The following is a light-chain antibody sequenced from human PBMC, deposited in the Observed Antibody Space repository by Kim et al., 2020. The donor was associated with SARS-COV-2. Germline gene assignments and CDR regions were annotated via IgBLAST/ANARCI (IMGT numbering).Light chain of an antibody. CDR2: GAS. Sequence: EKVITQSPVTLSVSPGERVTLACRASQSVSSNLAWYQQKPGQAPRLLIYGASTRATGIPARFSGSGSGTEFTLTISSLQSEDFAVYYCQQYNNWPPLFGPGTKVDIK. J-gene: IGKJ3*01. V-gene: IGKV3-15*01. CDR3: QQYNNWPPL. CDR1: QSVSSN.